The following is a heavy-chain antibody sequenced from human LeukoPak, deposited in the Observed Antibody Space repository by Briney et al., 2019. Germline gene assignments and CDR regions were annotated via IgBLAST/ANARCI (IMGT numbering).Heavy chain of an antibody. CDR1: GFTLSSSA. D-gene: IGHD2-8*02. CDR2: IAHHGNNK. V-gene: IGHV3-30*02. CDR3: AKDGSWSCTD. J-gene: IGHJ4*02. Sequence: GGALRLSCGASGFTLSSSAVHWVRQGPGKGLELVAYIAHHGNNKYYADSVKGRFTISRDNSKGSLYMQMNSLRADDTAVYYCAKDGSWSCTDWGQGTLVRVSS.